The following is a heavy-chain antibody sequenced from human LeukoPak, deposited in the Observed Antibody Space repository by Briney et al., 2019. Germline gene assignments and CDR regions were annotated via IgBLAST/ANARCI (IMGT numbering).Heavy chain of an antibody. J-gene: IGHJ5*02. CDR3: ARFQGYCSSTSCPHWFDP. Sequence: GGSLRLSCAASGFTFSSYSMNWVRQAPGKGLEWVSYISSSSSTIYYADSVKGRFTISRDNAKNSLYLQMNSLRAEDTAVYYCARFQGYCSSTSCPHWFDPWGQGTLVTVSS. V-gene: IGHV3-48*01. CDR1: GFTFSSYS. CDR2: ISSSSSTI. D-gene: IGHD2-2*01.